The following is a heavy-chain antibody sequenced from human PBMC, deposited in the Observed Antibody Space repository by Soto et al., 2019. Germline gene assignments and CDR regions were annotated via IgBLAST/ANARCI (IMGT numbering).Heavy chain of an antibody. CDR3: GRDGVTMVRGVRNAFDI. J-gene: IGHJ3*02. Sequence: QVQLVESGGGLVKPGGSLRLSCAASGFTFSDYYMSWIRQAPGKGLEWDSYIISSGSTIYYADSVKGRFTISRDNAKNSLYLQMNRMRDEETAVYYCGRDGVTMVRGVRNAFDIWGQGTMVTVSS. CDR1: GFTFSDYY. CDR2: IISSGSTI. V-gene: IGHV3-11*01. D-gene: IGHD3-10*01.